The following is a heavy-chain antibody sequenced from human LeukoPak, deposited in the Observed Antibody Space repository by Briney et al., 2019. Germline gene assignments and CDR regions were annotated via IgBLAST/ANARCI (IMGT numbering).Heavy chain of an antibody. CDR2: ISRDGGTT. Sequence: PGGSLRLSCATSGFTFDDYAFHCVRQVPWKGLDVVSLISRDGGTTSYVDSVKGRFTISRDNRKNSLYMKMNSLKTEDSALYYCTKDFSGSYENWGQGTLVTVSS. D-gene: IGHD3-10*01. CDR3: TKDFSGSYEN. J-gene: IGHJ4*02. V-gene: IGHV3-43*02. CDR1: GFTFDDYA.